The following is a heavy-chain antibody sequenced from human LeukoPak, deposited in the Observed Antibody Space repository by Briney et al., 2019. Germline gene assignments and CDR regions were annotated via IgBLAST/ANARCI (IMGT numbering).Heavy chain of an antibody. CDR3: ARERITIFGVVIIEDY. CDR1: GASIHDDH. V-gene: IGHV4-4*08. D-gene: IGHD3-3*01. CDR2: VYYRGSA. J-gene: IGHJ4*02. Sequence: SETLSLTCTVSGASIHDDHFTWIRQPPGRGLEWIGFVYYRGSAKYNPSLESRVTISVDTSKNQFSLKLSSVTAADTAVYYCARERITIFGVVIIEDYWGQGTLVTVSS.